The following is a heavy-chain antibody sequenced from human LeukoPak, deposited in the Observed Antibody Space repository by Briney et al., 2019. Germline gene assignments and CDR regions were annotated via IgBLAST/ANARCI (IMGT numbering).Heavy chain of an antibody. CDR3: ARHLESGGGAFDI. V-gene: IGHV5-51*01. D-gene: IGHD2-15*01. J-gene: IGHJ3*02. CDR2: IYPGDSDT. Sequence: GEALKISCKGSGYRFTSYWIGWVRPMPGKGLGWMGIIYPGDSDTRYSPSFQGQVTISADKSISTAYLQWSSLKASDTAMYYCARHLESGGGAFDIWGQGTMVTVSS. CDR1: GYRFTSYW.